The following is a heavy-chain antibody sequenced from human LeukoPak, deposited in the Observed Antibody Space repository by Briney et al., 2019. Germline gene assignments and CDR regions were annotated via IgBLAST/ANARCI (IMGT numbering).Heavy chain of an antibody. CDR1: GYTLTAFS. J-gene: IGHJ6*03. Sequence: ASVKVSCEVSGYTLTAFSMHWVRQAPGKGLEWMGGFDSENGETIYAQKLQGRVTMTTDTSTSTAYMELRSLRSDDTAVYYCARVGWSSGDYGSYYYYYYMDVWGKGTTVTVSS. D-gene: IGHD4-17*01. V-gene: IGHV1-24*01. CDR3: ARVGWSSGDYGSYYYYYYMDV. CDR2: FDSENGET.